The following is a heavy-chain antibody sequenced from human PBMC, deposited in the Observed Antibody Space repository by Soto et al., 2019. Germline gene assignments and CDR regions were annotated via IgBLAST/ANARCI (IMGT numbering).Heavy chain of an antibody. V-gene: IGHV2-5*02. CDR1: GFSLSTSAVG. J-gene: IGHJ4*02. D-gene: IGHD2-15*01. CDR2: IYWDDDK. Sequence: QITLKESGPTLVKPTQTLTLTCTISGFSLSTSAVGVGWIRQPPGNALEWLAFIYWDDDKRYSPSLKSSLTINNDNSKNQVVLAMTNMDPVDTATYYCAHLVVAGLTYYFDYWGQGTLVTVSS. CDR3: AHLVVAGLTYYFDY.